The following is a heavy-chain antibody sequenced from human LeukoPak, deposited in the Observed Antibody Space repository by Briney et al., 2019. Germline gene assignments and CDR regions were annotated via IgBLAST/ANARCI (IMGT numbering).Heavy chain of an antibody. CDR2: IWYDGSNK. CDR1: GFTSSSYG. CDR3: ASDCSGRNCYSYNFEC. Sequence: GGSLRLSCVASGFTSSSYGMHWVRQAPGKGLEWVAVIWYDGSNKYYADSVRGRFTISRDNSKNTLYLQMNSLRAEDTAVYYCASDCSGRNCYSYNFECWGQGTLVTVSS. J-gene: IGHJ4*02. V-gene: IGHV3-33*01. D-gene: IGHD2-15*01.